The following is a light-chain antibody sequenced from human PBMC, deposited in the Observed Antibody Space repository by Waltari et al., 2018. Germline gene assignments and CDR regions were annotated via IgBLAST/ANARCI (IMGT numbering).Light chain of an antibody. J-gene: IGLJ3*02. CDR2: TDN. V-gene: IGLV1-44*01. Sequence: QSVLTQPPSASGTPGQGVTISCSGSSSNICSNTVSWYQQFPGTAPRLLMHTDNQRPSGVPDRFSCSKSGTSASLAISGLQSEDEAHYFCATWDDSLNGRVFGGGTKVTVL. CDR3: ATWDDSLNGRV. CDR1: SSNICSNT.